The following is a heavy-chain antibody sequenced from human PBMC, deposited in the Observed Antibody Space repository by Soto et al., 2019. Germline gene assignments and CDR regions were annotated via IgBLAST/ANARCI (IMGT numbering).Heavy chain of an antibody. J-gene: IGHJ3*02. CDR2: INPSGGST. CDR1: GYTFTSYY. CDR3: ARVYYDTTSGGAFDI. Sequence: VQLLESGAEVKKPGASVKVSCKASGYTFTSYYMHWVRQAPGQGLEWMGIINPSGGSTSYAQKFQGRVTMTRDTSTSTVYMELSSLRSEDTAVYYCARVYYDTTSGGAFDIWGQGTMVTVSS. D-gene: IGHD3-16*01. V-gene: IGHV1-46*01.